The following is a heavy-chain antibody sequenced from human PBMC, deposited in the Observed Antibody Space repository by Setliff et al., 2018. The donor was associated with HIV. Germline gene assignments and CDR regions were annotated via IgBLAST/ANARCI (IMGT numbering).Heavy chain of an antibody. CDR3: AKDRDIILAGILDY. J-gene: IGHJ4*02. Sequence: GGSLRLSCTASGFTFGPYAMSWVRQAPGRGLEWVGFIRSKTYHGATEYAASVKGRFTISRDDSKNSLYLQMNSLRAEDTAVYYCAKDRDIILAGILDYWGQGTLVTVSS. CDR1: GFTFGPYA. CDR2: IRSKTYHGAT. D-gene: IGHD2-8*02. V-gene: IGHV3-49*04.